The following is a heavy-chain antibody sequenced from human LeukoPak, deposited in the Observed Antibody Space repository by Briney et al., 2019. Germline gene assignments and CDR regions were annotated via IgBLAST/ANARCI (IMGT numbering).Heavy chain of an antibody. D-gene: IGHD3-10*01. V-gene: IGHV1-69*01. CDR3: AREMVRGVVSPLNWFDP. J-gene: IGHJ5*02. Sequence: SVKVSCKASGGTFSSSAISWVRQAPGQGLEWMGGITPIFGTANYAQKFQGRVTITADESTSTAYMELSSLSSEDTAVYYCAREMVRGVVSPLNWFDPWGQGTLVTVSS. CDR2: ITPIFGTA. CDR1: GGTFSSSA.